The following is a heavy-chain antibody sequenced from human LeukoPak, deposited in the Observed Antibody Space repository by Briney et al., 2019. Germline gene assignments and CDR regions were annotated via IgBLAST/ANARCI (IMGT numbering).Heavy chain of an antibody. Sequence: SETLPLTCTASGGSISSSNYYWGWIRQPPGKGLEWIGSIYYSGSTSYNPSLNSRVTISVGTSKNQFSLQLSSVTAADTAVYYCARSYCGSTGCSHYYYYYYMDVWGKGTTVTVSS. CDR1: GGSISSSNYY. D-gene: IGHD2-2*01. V-gene: IGHV4-39*01. CDR2: IYYSGST. J-gene: IGHJ6*03. CDR3: ARSYCGSTGCSHYYYYYYMDV.